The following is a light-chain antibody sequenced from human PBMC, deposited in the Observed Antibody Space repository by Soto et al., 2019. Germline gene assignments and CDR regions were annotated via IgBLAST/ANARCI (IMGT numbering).Light chain of an antibody. J-gene: IGKJ3*01. CDR2: AAS. CDR3: QKYNSASFT. CDR1: QAITNC. V-gene: IGKV1-27*01. Sequence: DIQMTQSPSSLSASVGDRVTITCRASQAITNCLAWYQQKPGKIPKLLIYAASTLQSGVPSRFSGSGSGTDLTLTISSRQPEDVATYYCQKYNSASFTFGPGTKVDIK.